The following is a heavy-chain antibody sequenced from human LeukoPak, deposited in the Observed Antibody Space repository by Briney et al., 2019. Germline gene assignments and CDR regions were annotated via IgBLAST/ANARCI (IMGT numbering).Heavy chain of an antibody. CDR3: GGTTVVTPGGNQRTINFDG. CDR1: AVSISSYY. Sequence: SETLSFTCTVAAVSISSYYWSWIRQPPGHGLEWIVYIYYSGSTNSNPSLKSRVTISVETSKNHFFLKLSSVTAADTAVYYCGGTTVVTPGGNQRTINFDGWSQGTLVTVSS. J-gene: IGHJ4*01. CDR2: IYYSGST. V-gene: IGHV4-59*08. D-gene: IGHD4-23*01.